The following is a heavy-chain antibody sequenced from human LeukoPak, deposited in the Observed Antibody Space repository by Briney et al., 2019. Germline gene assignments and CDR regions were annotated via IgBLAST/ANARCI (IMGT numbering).Heavy chain of an antibody. CDR2: IYYSGST. J-gene: IGHJ4*02. V-gene: IGHV4-39*07. Sequence: PSETLSLTCTVSGGSISSSSYYWGWIRQPPGKGLEWIGSIYYSGSTYYNPSLKSRVTISVDTSKNQFSLKLRSVTAADTAVYYCARRGGGYYDSSPAFDYWGQGTLVAVSS. CDR1: GGSISSSSYY. D-gene: IGHD3-22*01. CDR3: ARRGGGYYDSSPAFDY.